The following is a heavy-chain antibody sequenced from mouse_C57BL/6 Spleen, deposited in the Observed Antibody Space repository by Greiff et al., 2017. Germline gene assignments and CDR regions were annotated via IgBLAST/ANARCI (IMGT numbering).Heavy chain of an antibody. D-gene: IGHD3-1*01. CDR3: AREGGLGYAMDY. V-gene: IGHV1-18*01. CDR2: INPNNGGT. J-gene: IGHJ4*01. CDR1: GYTFTDYN. Sequence: VQLKQSGPELVKPGASVKIPCKASGYTFTDYNMDWVKQSHGKSLEWIGDINPNNGGTIYNQKFKGKATLTVDKSSSTAYMELRSLASEDTAVYYCAREGGLGYAMDYWGQGTSVTVSS.